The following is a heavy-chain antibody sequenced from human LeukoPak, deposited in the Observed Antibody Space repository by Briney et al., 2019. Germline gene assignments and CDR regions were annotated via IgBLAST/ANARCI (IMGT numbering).Heavy chain of an antibody. Sequence: PGGSLRLSCATSGFTFSSYAMSWVRQAPGKGLEWVSVISGSGGSTYYADSVKGRFTISRDTSKNTLYLQMDSLRAEDTAVYYCARDRAWNYFDYWGQGTLVTVSS. CDR1: GFTFSSYA. D-gene: IGHD3-3*01. V-gene: IGHV3-23*01. CDR2: ISGSGGST. J-gene: IGHJ4*02. CDR3: ARDRAWNYFDY.